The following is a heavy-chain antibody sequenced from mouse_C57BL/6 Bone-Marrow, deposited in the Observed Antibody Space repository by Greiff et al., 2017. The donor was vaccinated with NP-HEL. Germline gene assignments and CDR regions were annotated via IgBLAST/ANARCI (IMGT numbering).Heavy chain of an antibody. D-gene: IGHD1-1*01. V-gene: IGHV10-3*01. Sequence: VQLKESGGGLVQPKGSLKLSCAASGFTFNTYAMHWVRQAPGKGLEWVARIRSKSSNYATYYADSVKDRFTISRDDSQSMLYLQMNNLKTEDTAMYYCVREGYYGSSYVSAMDYWGQGTSVTVSS. J-gene: IGHJ4*01. CDR2: IRSKSSNYAT. CDR3: VREGYYGSSYVSAMDY. CDR1: GFTFNTYA.